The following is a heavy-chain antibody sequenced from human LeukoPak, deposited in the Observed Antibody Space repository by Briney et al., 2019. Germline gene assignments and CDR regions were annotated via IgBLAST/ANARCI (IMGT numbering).Heavy chain of an antibody. Sequence: PGGSLRLSCAASGFTVSRNYIVWVRQAPGKGLEYVSVIYSGGTTRYADSVKGRFTISRDNSKNTVFLQMDSLTAEDTAVYYCARSDNLDLWGQGTLVTVSS. CDR2: IYSGGTT. J-gene: IGHJ5*02. V-gene: IGHV3-66*01. CDR3: ARSDNLDL. CDR1: GFTVSRNY. D-gene: IGHD5-24*01.